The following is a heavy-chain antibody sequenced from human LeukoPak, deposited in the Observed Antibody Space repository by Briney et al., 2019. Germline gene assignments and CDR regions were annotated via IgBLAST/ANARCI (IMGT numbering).Heavy chain of an antibody. D-gene: IGHD3-10*01. CDR3: ARTYYYGSGINWFDP. J-gene: IGHJ5*02. Sequence: TSETLSLTCTVSGGSISSYYWSWIRQPPGKGLEWIGYIYYSGSTNYNPSLKSRVTISVDTSKNQFSLKLSSVTAADTAVYYCARTYYYGSGINWFDPWGQGTLVTVPS. V-gene: IGHV4-59*08. CDR2: IYYSGST. CDR1: GGSISSYY.